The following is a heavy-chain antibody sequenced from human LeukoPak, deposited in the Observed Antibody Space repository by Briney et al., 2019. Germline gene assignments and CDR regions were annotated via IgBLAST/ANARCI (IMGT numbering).Heavy chain of an antibody. CDR1: GFTFSSCG. D-gene: IGHD5-18*01. CDR2: ISYDGSNK. J-gene: IGHJ3*02. Sequence: GGSLRLSCAASGFTFSSCGMHWVRQAPGKGLEWVAVISYDGSNKFYADSVTGRFTISRDNSKNTLYLQMNSLRAEDTAVYYCAAKGYSYGNNAFNIWGQGTMVTVSS. V-gene: IGHV3-30*03. CDR3: AAKGYSYGNNAFNI.